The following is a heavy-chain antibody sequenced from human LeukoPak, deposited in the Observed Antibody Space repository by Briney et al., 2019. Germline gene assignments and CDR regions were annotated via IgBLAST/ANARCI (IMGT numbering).Heavy chain of an antibody. Sequence: GGSLRLSCAASGFTFSSYAMHWVRQAPGKGLEGVAVISYDGSNKYYADSVKCRFTISRDNSKNTLYLQMNSLRAEDTAVYYCARRSSGWYCFDYWGQGTLVTVSS. CDR2: ISYDGSNK. J-gene: IGHJ4*02. V-gene: IGHV3-30-3*01. D-gene: IGHD6-19*01. CDR3: ARRSSGWYCFDY. CDR1: GFTFSSYA.